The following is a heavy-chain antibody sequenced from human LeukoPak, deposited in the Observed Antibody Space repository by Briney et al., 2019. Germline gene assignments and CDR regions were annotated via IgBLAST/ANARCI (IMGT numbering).Heavy chain of an antibody. J-gene: IGHJ4*02. CDR1: GGTFRSYA. Sequence: SVKVSCKASGGTFRSYAISWVRQAPGQGLEWVGGIIPIFGTANYAQKFQGRVTITTDESTSTAYMELSSLRSEDTAVYYCARCLDYYDSSGYYYYFDYWGQGTLVTVSS. CDR3: ARCLDYYDSSGYYYYFDY. CDR2: IIPIFGTA. V-gene: IGHV1-69*05. D-gene: IGHD3-22*01.